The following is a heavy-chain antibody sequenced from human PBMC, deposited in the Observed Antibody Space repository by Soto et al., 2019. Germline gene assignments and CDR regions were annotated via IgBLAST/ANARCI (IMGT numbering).Heavy chain of an antibody. J-gene: IGHJ3*02. Sequence: QVQLVESGGGVVQPGRSLRLSCAASGFTFSSYGMHWVRQAPGKGLEWVAVIWYDGSNKYYADSVKGRFTISRDNSKNTLYLQMNSLRAEDTAVYYCARDTEQWLVSYAFDIWGQGTMVTVSS. D-gene: IGHD6-19*01. V-gene: IGHV3-33*01. CDR3: ARDTEQWLVSYAFDI. CDR2: IWYDGSNK. CDR1: GFTFSSYG.